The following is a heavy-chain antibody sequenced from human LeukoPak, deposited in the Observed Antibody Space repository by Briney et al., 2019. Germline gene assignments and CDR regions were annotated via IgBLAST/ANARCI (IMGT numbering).Heavy chain of an antibody. J-gene: IGHJ1*01. CDR1: GGSISSYY. V-gene: IGHV4-59*01. Sequence: SETLSLTCTVSGGSISSYYWSWIRQPPGKGLEWIGYIYYSGITDYNPSLRSRVTISVDTSKNQFSLKLSSVTAADTAVYYCAREDYCGGGSCYSGYFQHWGQGALVTVSS. CDR3: AREDYCGGGSCYSGYFQH. D-gene: IGHD2-15*01. CDR2: IYYSGIT.